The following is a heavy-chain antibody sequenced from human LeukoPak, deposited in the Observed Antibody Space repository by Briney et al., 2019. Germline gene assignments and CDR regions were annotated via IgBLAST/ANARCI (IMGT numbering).Heavy chain of an antibody. CDR1: GYTFTSYY. Sequence: ASVKVFCKASGYTFTSYYMHWVRQAPGQGLEWMGIINPSGGSTSYAQKFQGRVTMTRDTSTSTVYMELSSLRSEDTAVYYCARVGSGWYDGSQRSRYDFDYWGQGTLVTVSS. D-gene: IGHD6-19*01. CDR2: INPSGGST. V-gene: IGHV1-46*01. J-gene: IGHJ4*02. CDR3: ARVGSGWYDGSQRSRYDFDY.